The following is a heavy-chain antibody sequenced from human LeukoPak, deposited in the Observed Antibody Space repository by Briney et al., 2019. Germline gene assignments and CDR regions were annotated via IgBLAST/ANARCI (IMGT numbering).Heavy chain of an antibody. CDR2: INHSGST. D-gene: IGHD6-19*01. J-gene: IGHJ4*02. V-gene: IGHV4-34*01. Sequence: PSETLSLTCAVYGGSFSGYYWGWIRQPPGKGLEWIGEINHSGSTNYNPSLKSRVTISVDTSKNQFSLKLSSVTAADTAVYYCARGIAVAGVDYWGQGTLVTVSS. CDR1: GGSFSGYY. CDR3: ARGIAVAGVDY.